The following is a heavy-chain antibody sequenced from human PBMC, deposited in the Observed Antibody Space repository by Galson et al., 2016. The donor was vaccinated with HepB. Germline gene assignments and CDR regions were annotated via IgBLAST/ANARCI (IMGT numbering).Heavy chain of an antibody. V-gene: IGHV5-10-1*01. CDR2: IDPSDPTDSNT. J-gene: IGHJ4*02. D-gene: IGHD6-13*01. CDR1: GSKFTSYW. CDR3: ARLAATSGAGY. Sequence: QSGAEVKKPGESLRISCTGSGSKFTSYWISWVRQMPGKGLEWMGRIDPSDPTDSNTNYSPSFQGHVTISADKSITTAYLQWSSLRASDTAMYYCARLAATSGAGYWGQGTLVTVSS.